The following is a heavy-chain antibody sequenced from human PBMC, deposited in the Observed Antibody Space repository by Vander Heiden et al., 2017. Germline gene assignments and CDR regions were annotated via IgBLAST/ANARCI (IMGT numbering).Heavy chain of an antibody. CDR1: GGSIRSSSNY. J-gene: IGHJ4*02. V-gene: IGHV4-39*01. D-gene: IGHD3-10*01. CDR3: ARRVDGSDQD. CDR2: IDYSGDT. Sequence: QLQLQESGPGLVKPSETLSLTCTVSGGSIRSSSNYWGWIRQPPGKGLEWIGSIDYSGDTYWNPSLKRRVTISVDTSKNQFSLKLSSVTAADTAVYYCARRVDGSDQDWGQGTLVTVSS.